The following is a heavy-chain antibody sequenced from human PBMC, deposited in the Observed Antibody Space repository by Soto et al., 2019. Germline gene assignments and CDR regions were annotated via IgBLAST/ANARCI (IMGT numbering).Heavy chain of an antibody. CDR2: VYDLDGT. CDR1: GFTFGNCV. V-gene: IGHV3-53*01. J-gene: IGHJ3*02. Sequence: SLRLTCVASGFTFGNCVVAGVRQAPGKRTEWVSGVYDLDGTYYADSGRGRFTTSLYSSRTTVYFQKRKLRPDATALYFCRSLHLREHAYVNRGEGTMVTVTS. D-gene: IGHD1-26*01. CDR3: RSLHLREHAYVN.